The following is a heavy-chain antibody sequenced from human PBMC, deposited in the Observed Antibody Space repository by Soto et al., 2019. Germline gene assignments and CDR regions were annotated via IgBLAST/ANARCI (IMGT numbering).Heavy chain of an antibody. Sequence: SETLSLTCTVSGGSISSGDYYWSWIRQPPGKGLEWIGYIYYSGSTYYNPSLKSRVTISVDTSKNQFSLKLSSVTAADTAVYYCAREVIVVVVAAIPIGWFDPWGQGTLVTVSS. CDR2: IYYSGST. CDR1: GGSISSGDYY. V-gene: IGHV4-30-4*01. J-gene: IGHJ5*02. CDR3: AREVIVVVVAAIPIGWFDP. D-gene: IGHD2-15*01.